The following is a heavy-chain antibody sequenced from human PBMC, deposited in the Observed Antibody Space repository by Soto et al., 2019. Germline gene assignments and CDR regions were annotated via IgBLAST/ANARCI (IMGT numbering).Heavy chain of an antibody. J-gene: IGHJ5*02. CDR1: GFTFSSYW. CDR2: INSDGSST. D-gene: IGHD2-2*01. V-gene: IGHV3-74*01. CDR3: VREVWCTASLGYCSSTSCGGCWFDP. Sequence: GGSLRLSCAASGFTFSSYWMHWVRQAPGKGLVWVSRINSDGSSTSYADSVKGRFTISRDNAKNTLDLQMNSLRAEDTAVYYCVREVWCTASLGYCSSTSCGGCWFDPWGQGTLVTVSS.